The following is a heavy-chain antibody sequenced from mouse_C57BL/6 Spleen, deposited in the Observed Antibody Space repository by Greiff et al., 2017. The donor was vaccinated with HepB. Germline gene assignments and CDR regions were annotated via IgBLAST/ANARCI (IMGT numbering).Heavy chain of an antibody. D-gene: IGHD6-2*01. CDR3: ARDVVSLYGGDYAMDY. J-gene: IGHJ4*01. Sequence: EVKLQESGPGLVKPSQSLSLTCSVTGYSITSGYYWNWIRQFPGNKLEWMGYISYDGSNNYNPSLKNRISITRDTSKNQFFLKLNSVTTEDTATYYCARDVVSLYGGDYAMDYWGQGTSVTVSS. V-gene: IGHV3-6*01. CDR1: GYSITSGYY. CDR2: ISYDGSN.